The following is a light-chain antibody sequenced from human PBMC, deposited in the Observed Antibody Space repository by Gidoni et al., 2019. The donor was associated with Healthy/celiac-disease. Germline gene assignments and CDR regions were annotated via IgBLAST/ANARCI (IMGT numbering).Light chain of an antibody. CDR3: MQALQTPPYT. CDR1: QSLLHSNGYNY. V-gene: IGKV2-28*01. J-gene: IGKJ2*01. Sequence: DIAMTQSPLSLPVTPGEPASISCRSSQSLLHSNGYNYLDWYLQKPWQSPQLLIYLGSNRASGVPDRFSGSGSGTDFTLKISRVEAEDVGVYYCMQALQTPPYTFGQGTKLEIK. CDR2: LGS.